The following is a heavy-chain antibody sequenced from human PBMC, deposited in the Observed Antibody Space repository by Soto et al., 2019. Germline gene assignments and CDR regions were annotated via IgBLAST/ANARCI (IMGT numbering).Heavy chain of an antibody. CDR1: GLSFINYE. CDR3: AKVGAGGLDLDY. D-gene: IGHD3-16*01. V-gene: IGHV3-48*03. CDR2: ISTSGRTI. Sequence: EVQLVESGGGLVQPGGSLRLSCAASGLSFINYEMNWVRQAPGKGLERVSYISTSGRTIYYADSVKGRFAISRDNAKNSLYLQMNSLRVEDTAVYYCAKVGAGGLDLDYWGQGTLVTVSS. J-gene: IGHJ4*02.